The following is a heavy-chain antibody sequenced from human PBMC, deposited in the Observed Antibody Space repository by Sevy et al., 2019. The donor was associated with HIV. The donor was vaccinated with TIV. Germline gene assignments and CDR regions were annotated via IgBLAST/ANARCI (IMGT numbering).Heavy chain of an antibody. CDR3: ARDGVVVVAATPLGY. Sequence: ASVKVSCKASGYTFTSYGISWVRQAPGQGLESMGWLSAYNGNTNYAQKLQGRVTMTTDTSTSTAYMELRSLRSDDTAVYYCARDGVVVVAATPLGYWGQRTLVTVSS. J-gene: IGHJ4*02. V-gene: IGHV1-18*01. D-gene: IGHD2-15*01. CDR2: LSAYNGNT. CDR1: GYTFTSYG.